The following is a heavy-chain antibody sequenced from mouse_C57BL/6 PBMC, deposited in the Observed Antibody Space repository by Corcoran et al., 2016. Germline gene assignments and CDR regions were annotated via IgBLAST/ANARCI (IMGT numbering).Heavy chain of an antibody. Sequence: QIQLVQSGPELKKPGETVKISCKASGYTFTTYGMSWVKQAPGKGLKWMGWINTYSGVPTYADDFKGRFAFSLETSASTAYLQINNLKNEDTATYFCARKNYYYGSSYSPSYAMDYWGQGTSVTVSS. J-gene: IGHJ4*01. CDR2: INTYSGVP. CDR1: GYTFTTYG. D-gene: IGHD1-1*01. V-gene: IGHV9-3*01. CDR3: ARKNYYYGSSYSPSYAMDY.